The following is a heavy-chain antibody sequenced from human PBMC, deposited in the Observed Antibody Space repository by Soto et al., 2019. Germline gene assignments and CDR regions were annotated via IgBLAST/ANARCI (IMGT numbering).Heavy chain of an antibody. D-gene: IGHD6-6*01. J-gene: IGHJ6*02. CDR1: GFTFSSYG. Sequence: QVQLVESGGGVVQPGRSLRLSCAASGFTFSSYGMHWVRQAPGKGLEWVAVIWFDGSNKYYADSVKGRFTISRDNSKNTLYLQMNTLRSEDTAVYYCARDLGSSGYYYYVMEVWGQGTTLTVSS. CDR2: IWFDGSNK. CDR3: ARDLGSSGYYYYVMEV. V-gene: IGHV3-33*01.